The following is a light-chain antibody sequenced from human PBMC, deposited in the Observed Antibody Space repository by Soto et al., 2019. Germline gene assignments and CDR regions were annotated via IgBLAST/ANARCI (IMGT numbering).Light chain of an antibody. CDR1: QSVSSSY. CDR2: GAS. CDR3: QQYGSSPHT. V-gene: IGKV3-20*01. J-gene: IGKJ2*01. Sequence: EIVLTQSPGTLSLSPGERATLSCRASQSVSSSYLAWYQHKPGQAPGLQIYGASSMAAGIPDRFSGSGSGTDLTMTISRLEPDDVEVYCCQQYGSSPHTVGQGTKLEIK.